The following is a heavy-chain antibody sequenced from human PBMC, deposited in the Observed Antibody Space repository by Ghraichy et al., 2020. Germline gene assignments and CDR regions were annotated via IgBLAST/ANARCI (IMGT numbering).Heavy chain of an antibody. V-gene: IGHV4-4*09. CDR2: IYDIVST. CDR3: ARTKSGSYLDY. D-gene: IGHD1-26*01. J-gene: IGHJ4*02. Sequence: SETLSLTCTASGGSIIIYYWNWIRQPPWKGLEWIGYIYDIVSTNYNPSLKSLGTISPDTSKNQFSLKLSSVTASDTAVYYCARTKSGSYLDYWDQGNLVTVSS. CDR1: GGSIIIYY.